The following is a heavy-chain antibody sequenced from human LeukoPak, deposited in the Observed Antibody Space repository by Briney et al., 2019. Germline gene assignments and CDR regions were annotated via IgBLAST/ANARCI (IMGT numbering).Heavy chain of an antibody. CDR3: ARTNYYYGSGSYYTDYFDY. D-gene: IGHD3-10*01. J-gene: IGHJ4*02. V-gene: IGHV4-34*01. Sequence: SETLSLTCTVSGGSISSYYWSWIRQPPGKGLEWIGEINHSGSTNYNPSLKSRVTISVDTSKNQFSLKLSSVTAADTAVYYCARTNYYYGSGSYYTDYFDYWGQGTLVTVSS. CDR2: INHSGST. CDR1: GGSISSYY.